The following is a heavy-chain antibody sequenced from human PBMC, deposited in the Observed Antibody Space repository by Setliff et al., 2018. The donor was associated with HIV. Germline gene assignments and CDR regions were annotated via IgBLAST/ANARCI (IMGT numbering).Heavy chain of an antibody. CDR3: VVXXXXFTXXPDHPFDI. CDR1: GYXISLGSH. CDR2: IYHGGTT. Sequence: SETLSLTCAVXGYXISLGSHTGWIRQPPGKGLEWIGSIYHGGTTYYNPSLRSRVTISEDTSKNQFSLTLTSVTAAATAVYYCVVXXXXFTXXPDHPFDIWGQGTMVTVSS. V-gene: IGHV4-38-2*01. J-gene: IGHJ3*02. D-gene: IGHD2-15*01.